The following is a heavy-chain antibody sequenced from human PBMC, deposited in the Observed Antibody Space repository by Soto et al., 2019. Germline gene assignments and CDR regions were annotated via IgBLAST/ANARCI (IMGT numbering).Heavy chain of an antibody. D-gene: IGHD3-10*01. Sequence: GGSLRLSCAASGFTFSSYSMNWVRQAPGKGLEWVSSISSSSSYIYYADSVKGRFTISRDNAKNSLYLQMNSLRAEDTAVYYCARDSFTMVRGVLDYFDYWGQGTLVTVSS. V-gene: IGHV3-21*01. CDR1: GFTFSSYS. CDR2: ISSSSSYI. CDR3: ARDSFTMVRGVLDYFDY. J-gene: IGHJ4*02.